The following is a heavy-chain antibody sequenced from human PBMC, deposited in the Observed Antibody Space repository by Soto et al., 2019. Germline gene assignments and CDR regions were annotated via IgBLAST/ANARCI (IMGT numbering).Heavy chain of an antibody. V-gene: IGHV3-33*01. Sequence: VQLVECGGGVVQPGRSLRRSCAASGFTFSSYGMHWVRQAPGKGLEWVAVIWYDGSNKYYADSVKGRFTISRDNSKNTLYLQMNSLRAEDTAVYYCARDRDWGGMDVWGQGTTVTVSS. D-gene: IGHD3-16*01. CDR1: GFTFSSYG. CDR3: ARDRDWGGMDV. CDR2: IWYDGSNK. J-gene: IGHJ6*02.